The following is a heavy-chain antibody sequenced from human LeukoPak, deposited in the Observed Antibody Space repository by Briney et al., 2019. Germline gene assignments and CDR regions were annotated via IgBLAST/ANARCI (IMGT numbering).Heavy chain of an antibody. CDR3: TRLAGVDI. Sequence: GGSLRLSCAASGFTFSGSAMHWVRQASGKGLEWVGRIRSKANSYATAYAASGKGRFTISRDDSKNTAYLQMNSLKTEDTAVYYCTRLAGVDIWGQGTMVTVSS. CDR1: GFTFSGSA. D-gene: IGHD6-25*01. V-gene: IGHV3-73*01. J-gene: IGHJ3*02. CDR2: IRSKANSYAT.